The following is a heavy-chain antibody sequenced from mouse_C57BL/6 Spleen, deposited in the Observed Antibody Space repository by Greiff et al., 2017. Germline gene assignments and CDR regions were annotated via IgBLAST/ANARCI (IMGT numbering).Heavy chain of an antibody. CDR2: IDPENGDT. D-gene: IGHD2-4*01. J-gene: IGHJ1*03. V-gene: IGHV14-4*01. Sequence: VQLQQSGAELVRPGASVKLSCTASGFNIKDDYMHWVKQRPEQGLEWIGWIDPENGDTEYASKFQGKATITAATSSNTAYLQLSSLTSEDTAVYYCTFYDYDFDVWGTGTTVTVSS. CDR1: GFNIKDDY. CDR3: TFYDYDFDV.